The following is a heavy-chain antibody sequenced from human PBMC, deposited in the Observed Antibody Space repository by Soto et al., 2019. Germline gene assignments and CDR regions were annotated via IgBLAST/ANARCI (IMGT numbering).Heavy chain of an antibody. CDR3: AKGQYYYDSSIYGMDV. CDR2: ISYDGSNK. CDR1: GFTFSSYA. J-gene: IGHJ6*02. Sequence: GGSLRLSCAASGFTFSSYAMSWVRQAPGKGLEWVAVISYDGSNKYYADSVKGRFTISRDNSKNTLYLQMNSLRAEDTAVYYCAKGQYYYDSSIYGMDVWGQGTTVTVSS. V-gene: IGHV3-30*18. D-gene: IGHD3-22*01.